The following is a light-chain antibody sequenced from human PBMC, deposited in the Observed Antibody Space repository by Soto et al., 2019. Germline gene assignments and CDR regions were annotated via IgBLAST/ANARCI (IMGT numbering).Light chain of an antibody. CDR3: QQRSNWPST. J-gene: IGKJ4*01. CDR1: QSVDTN. CDR2: DAS. Sequence: EIVLTQSPVTLSLSPGDRATLSCRASQSVDTNLGWYQQKSGQAPRLLISDASNSATGIPARFSGSGSGTVFTLTISSLEPEDFAVYYCQQRSNWPSTFGGGTKVEIK. V-gene: IGKV3-11*01.